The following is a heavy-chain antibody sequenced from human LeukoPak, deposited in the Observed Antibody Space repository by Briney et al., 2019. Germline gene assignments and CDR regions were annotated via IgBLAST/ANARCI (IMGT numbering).Heavy chain of an antibody. CDR3: ATAVAAYYYYGMDV. CDR1: GFTFSSYA. D-gene: IGHD2-15*01. CDR2: ISGSGVGGAGT. V-gene: IGHV3-23*01. Sequence: GGSLRLSCAASGFTFSSYAMSWVRQAPGKGLEWVSAISGSGVGGAGTYYADSVKGRFTISRDNSMNTLYLQMNSLRGEDTAVYYCATAVAAYYYYGMDVWGQGTTVTVSS. J-gene: IGHJ6*02.